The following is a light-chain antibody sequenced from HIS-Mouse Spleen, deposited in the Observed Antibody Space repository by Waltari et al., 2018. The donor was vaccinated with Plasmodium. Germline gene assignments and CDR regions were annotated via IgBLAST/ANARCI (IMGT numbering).Light chain of an antibody. CDR2: EDS. J-gene: IGLJ3*02. Sequence: SYELTQPPSVSVSPGQTARITCSGAALPKKYAYWYQQKSGQAPVLVIYEDSKRPSGTPDRFSGSSSGTMATLTISGAQVEDEADYYCYSTDSSGNHRVFGGGTKLTVL. CDR1: ALPKKY. CDR3: YSTDSSGNHRV. V-gene: IGLV3-10*01.